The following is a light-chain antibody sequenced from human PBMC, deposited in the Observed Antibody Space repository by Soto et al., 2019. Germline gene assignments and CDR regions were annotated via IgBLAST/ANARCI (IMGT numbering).Light chain of an antibody. V-gene: IGKV2-24*01. CDR3: MQLSQLPWT. CDR2: KIS. Sequence: DIVMTQTPLSSPVTLGQPASISCRSSQGLVHSDGNTYLSWLQQRPGQPPTLLIYKISNRFSGDXDXXSGSGAGTDFTLQIGRVEAEDVGVYYCMQLSQLPWTFGQGHKVEI. J-gene: IGKJ1*01. CDR1: QGLVHSDGNTY.